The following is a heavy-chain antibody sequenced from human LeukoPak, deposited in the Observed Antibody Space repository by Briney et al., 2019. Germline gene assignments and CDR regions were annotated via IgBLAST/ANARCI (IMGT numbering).Heavy chain of an antibody. CDR2: INSDGSST. CDR3: ARDRRGVGYRPQYYYYYYMTS. J-gene: IGHJ6*03. V-gene: IGHV3-74*01. D-gene: IGHD5-24*01. Sequence: GGSLRLSCAASGFTFSSYWMHWVRHAPGKGLVWVSRINSDGSSTSYADSVKGRFTISRDNAKNTLYLQMNSLRAEDTAVYYCARDRRGVGYRPQYYYYYYMTSGAKGPRSPSP. CDR1: GFTFSSYW.